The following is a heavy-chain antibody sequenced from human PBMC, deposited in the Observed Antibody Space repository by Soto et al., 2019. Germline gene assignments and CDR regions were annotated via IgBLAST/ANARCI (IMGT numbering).Heavy chain of an antibody. Sequence: QVQLQESGPGLVKPSQTLSLTCTVSGGSISSGGYYWSWIRQHPGKGLEWIGYIYYSGSTYYNPSLKSRVTISVDTSKNQFSLNLSSVTAADTAVYYCARDGGEGYCSGGSCTEGDYYMDVWGKGTTVTVSS. D-gene: IGHD2-15*01. CDR1: GGSISSGGYY. CDR3: ARDGGEGYCSGGSCTEGDYYMDV. CDR2: IYYSGST. V-gene: IGHV4-31*03. J-gene: IGHJ6*03.